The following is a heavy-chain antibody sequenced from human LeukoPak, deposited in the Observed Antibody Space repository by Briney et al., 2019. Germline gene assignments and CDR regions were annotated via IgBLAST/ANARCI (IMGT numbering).Heavy chain of an antibody. J-gene: IGHJ4*02. CDR3: ARDSVAASGDFDY. CDR1: GSTFNTYW. V-gene: IGHV3-74*01. Sequence: AESLRLSCAASGSTFNTYWMHWVRQAPGKGLVWVARTNTDGSGTRYADSVKGRFTISRDNAKNTLYLQMNSLRAGDTAVYYCARDSVAASGDFDYWGQGTLVTVSS. D-gene: IGHD6-13*01. CDR2: TNTDGSGT.